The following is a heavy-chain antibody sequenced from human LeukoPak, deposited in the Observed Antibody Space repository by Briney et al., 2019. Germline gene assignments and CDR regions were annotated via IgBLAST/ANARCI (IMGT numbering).Heavy chain of an antibody. CDR1: GGTFSSYA. D-gene: IGHD2-15*01. V-gene: IGHV1-69*06. CDR2: IIPIFGTA. Sequence: GASVKVSCKASGGTFSSYAISWVRQAPGQGLEWMGRIIPIFGTANYAQKFQGRVTITADTSTSTGYMELRSLRSEDTAVYYCAREQVDTGYCSGGSCYSIGYYYYYMDVWGKGTTVTVSS. CDR3: AREQVDTGYCSGGSCYSIGYYYYYMDV. J-gene: IGHJ6*03.